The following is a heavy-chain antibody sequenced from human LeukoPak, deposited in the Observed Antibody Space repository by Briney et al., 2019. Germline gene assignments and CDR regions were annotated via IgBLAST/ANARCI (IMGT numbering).Heavy chain of an antibody. J-gene: IGHJ4*02. CDR2: ISVYNGDT. CDR3: ARDGLAAAVDY. CDR1: GYIFTSYS. D-gene: IGHD2-15*01. V-gene: IGHV1-18*01. Sequence: ASVKVSCKASGYIFTSYSIRWVRQAPGQGLEWMGWISVYNGDTSYAQKVQGRVTMTADTSTTTAYLELRSLRSDDTAVYYCARDGLAAAVDYWGQGTLVIVSS.